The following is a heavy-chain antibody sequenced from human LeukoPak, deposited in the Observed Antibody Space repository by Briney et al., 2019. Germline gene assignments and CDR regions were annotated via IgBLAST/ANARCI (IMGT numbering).Heavy chain of an antibody. CDR2: ISSSGSAI. Sequence: PGGSLRLSCAASGFPLSSYSINWVRQAPGKGLEWVSYISSSGSAIYYVDSVKGRFTVSRDNAKNSLFLQMNSPRAEDTAVYYCVRVKGSYFDYWGLGALVTVSS. J-gene: IGHJ4*02. V-gene: IGHV3-48*01. CDR3: VRVKGSYFDY. D-gene: IGHD2-15*01. CDR1: GFPLSSYS.